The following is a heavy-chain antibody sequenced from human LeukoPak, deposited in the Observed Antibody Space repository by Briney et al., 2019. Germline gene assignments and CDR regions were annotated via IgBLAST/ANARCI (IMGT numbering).Heavy chain of an antibody. D-gene: IGHD3-22*01. CDR1: GGSMRSYY. CDR2: IYYSGST. J-gene: IGHJ5*02. Sequence: PSETLSLTCTVSGGSMRSYYWSWIRQPPGKGLEWIGYIYYSGSTNYNPSLKSRVTISVDTSKNQFSLRLSSVTAADTAVYYCARHRYYYDSSGYYYQPWGQGTLVTVSS. CDR3: ARHRYYYDSSGYYYQP. V-gene: IGHV4-59*01.